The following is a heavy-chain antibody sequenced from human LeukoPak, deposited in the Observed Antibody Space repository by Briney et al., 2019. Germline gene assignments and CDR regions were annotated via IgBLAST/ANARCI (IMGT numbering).Heavy chain of an antibody. CDR2: IKQDGSEK. V-gene: IGHV3-7*01. CDR1: GFTFSSYW. CDR3: ARGWQQWLGIDY. D-gene: IGHD6-19*01. J-gene: IGHJ4*02. Sequence: GGSLRLSCAAPGFTFSSYWMSWVRQAPGKGLEWVANIKQDGSEKYYVDSVKGRFTISRDNAQNSLYLQMNSLRAEDTAMYYCARGWQQWLGIDYWGQGALVTVFS.